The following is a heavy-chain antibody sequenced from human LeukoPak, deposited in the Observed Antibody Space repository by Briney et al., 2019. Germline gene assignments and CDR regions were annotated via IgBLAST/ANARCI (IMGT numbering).Heavy chain of an antibody. J-gene: IGHJ4*02. D-gene: IGHD3-10*01. CDR2: FSSDGRST. CDR3: AKSYYYHSGSFDY. Sequence: GGSLRLSCAASGFXFSTFNMHWVRQAPGKGLEWVAVFSSDGRSTFYAENVQGRFTLSRDNSKNTLSLQMNSLRAEDTAVYYCAKSYYYHSGSFDYWGQGTLVTVSS. V-gene: IGHV3-30*18. CDR1: GFXFSTFN.